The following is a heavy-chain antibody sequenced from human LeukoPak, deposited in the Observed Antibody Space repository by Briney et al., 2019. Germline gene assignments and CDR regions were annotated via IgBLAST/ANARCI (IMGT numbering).Heavy chain of an antibody. V-gene: IGHV1-2*02. CDR2: INPNSGGT. D-gene: IGHD1-14*01. J-gene: IGHJ6*03. CDR1: GYTFTGYY. CDR3: ARGGASWNHDLYYYYYYYMDV. Sequence: GASVKVSCKASGYTFTGYYMHWVRQAPGQGLEWMGWINPNSGGTNYAQKFQGRVTMTRDTSISTAYMELSRLRSDDTAVYCCARGGASWNHDLYYYYYYYMDVWGKGTTVTVSS.